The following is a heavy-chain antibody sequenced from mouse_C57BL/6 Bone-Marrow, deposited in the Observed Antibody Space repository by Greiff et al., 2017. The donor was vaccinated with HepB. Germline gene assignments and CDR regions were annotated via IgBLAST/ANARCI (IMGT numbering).Heavy chain of an antibody. V-gene: IGHV1-64*01. CDR3: ARGNYGNVPWFAY. J-gene: IGHJ3*01. CDR1: GYTFTSYW. Sequence: QVQLKQPGAELVKPGASVKLSCKASGYTFTSYWMHWVKQRPGQGLEWIGMIHPNSGSTNYNEKFKSKATLTVDKSSSTAYMQLSSLTSEDSAVYYGARGNYGNVPWFAYWGQGTLVTVSA. CDR2: IHPNSGST. D-gene: IGHD2-1*01.